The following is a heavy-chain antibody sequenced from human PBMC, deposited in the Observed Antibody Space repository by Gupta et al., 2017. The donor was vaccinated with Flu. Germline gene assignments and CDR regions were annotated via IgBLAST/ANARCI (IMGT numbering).Heavy chain of an antibody. Sequence: QVQLQESGPGLVKPSQTLSLTCIVSGASISSGRYYWGWIRQPAGRRMEWLGYIYDSGTTNYNPSLKGRVTMSVDSSRNQFSVKLSSVTAADTAVYYCARRGYGDAFDVWGQGTMVTVSS. D-gene: IGHD5-12*01. CDR2: IYDSGTT. V-gene: IGHV4-61*02. CDR3: ARRGYGDAFDV. CDR1: GASISSGRYY. J-gene: IGHJ3*01.